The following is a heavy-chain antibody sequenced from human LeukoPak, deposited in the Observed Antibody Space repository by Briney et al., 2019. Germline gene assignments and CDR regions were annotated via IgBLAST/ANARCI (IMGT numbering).Heavy chain of an antibody. D-gene: IGHD5-12*01. J-gene: IGHJ4*02. CDR2: IIPIFGTA. Sequence: ASVKVSYKASGGTFSSYAISWVRQAPGQGLEWMGRIIPIFGTANYAQKFQGRVTITTDESTSTAYMELSSLRSEDTAVYYCARNREATLGYWGQGTLVTVSS. CDR1: GGTFSSYA. V-gene: IGHV1-69*05. CDR3: ARNREATLGY.